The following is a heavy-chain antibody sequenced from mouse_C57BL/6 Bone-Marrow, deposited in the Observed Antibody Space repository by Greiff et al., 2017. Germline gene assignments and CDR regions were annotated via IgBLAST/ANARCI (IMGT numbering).Heavy chain of an antibody. CDR1: GYTFTSYW. CDR2: IAPNSGGT. J-gene: IGHJ2*01. CDR3: AGRGRRYYFDY. D-gene: IGHD1-2*01. V-gene: IGHV1-72*01. Sequence: QVQLQQPGAELVKPGASVKLSCKASGYTFTSYWMHWVKQRPGRGLEWIGRIAPNSGGTKYNEKFKSKATLTVDKPSSTAYMQLSSLTSEDSAVYYCAGRGRRYYFDYWGQGTPLTVSS.